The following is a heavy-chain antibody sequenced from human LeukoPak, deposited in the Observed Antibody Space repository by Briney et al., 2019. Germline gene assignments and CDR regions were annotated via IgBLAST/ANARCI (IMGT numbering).Heavy chain of an antibody. Sequence: GGSLRLSCAASGFSFSSYGMSWVRQAPGKGLEWVSTISGSGGRTYYADSVKGRFTISRDNAKNSLDLQMNSLRAEDTAVYYCAKVGYYYDSGGYYGGGYFDYWGQGTLVTVSS. D-gene: IGHD3-22*01. J-gene: IGHJ4*02. CDR3: AKVGYYYDSGGYYGGGYFDY. CDR2: ISGSGGRT. V-gene: IGHV3-23*01. CDR1: GFSFSSYG.